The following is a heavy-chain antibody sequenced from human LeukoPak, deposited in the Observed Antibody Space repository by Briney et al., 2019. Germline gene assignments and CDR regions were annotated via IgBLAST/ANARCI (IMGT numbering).Heavy chain of an antibody. CDR1: DFTFSTYA. CDR2: ISYDGGKK. V-gene: IGHV3-30-3*01. CDR3: ASRKDTPHLPDY. Sequence: GGSLRLSCAVSDFTFSTYAMHWVRQAPDKGLEWVAVISYDGGKKYYADSVKGRFTISRDNSKNTLYLQMNSLRTEDTAMYYCASRKDTPHLPDYWGQGTQVTVSS. J-gene: IGHJ4*02. D-gene: IGHD5-18*01.